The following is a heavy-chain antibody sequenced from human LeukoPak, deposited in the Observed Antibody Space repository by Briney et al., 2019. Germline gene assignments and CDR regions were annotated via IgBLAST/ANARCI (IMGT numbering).Heavy chain of an antibody. J-gene: IGHJ4*02. CDR3: ARGGRPRYSSSWVDY. V-gene: IGHV4-30-4*08. Sequence: PSETLSLTCTVSGGSISSGDYYWSWIGQPPGKGLEWIGYIYYSGSTYYNPSLKSRVTISVETSKNQFSLKLSSVTAADTAVYYCARGGRPRYSSSWVDYWGQGTLVTASS. CDR2: IYYSGST. CDR1: GGSISSGDYY. D-gene: IGHD6-13*01.